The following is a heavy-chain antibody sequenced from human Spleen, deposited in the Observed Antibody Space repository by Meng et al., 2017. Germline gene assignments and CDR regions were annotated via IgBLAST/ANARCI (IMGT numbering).Heavy chain of an antibody. CDR2: INHRGST. J-gene: IGHJ4*02. Sequence: QGQRQKWGEGLLNPSASLSLTGAVFGGSFSGYYWSWSRQPPGKGLEWIGEINHRGSTNYNPSLKSRVTISVDTSKNQFSLKLSSVTAADTAVYYCAREPNYGDYGGGFDYWGQGTLVTVSS. D-gene: IGHD4-17*01. V-gene: IGHV4-34*01. CDR3: AREPNYGDYGGGFDY. CDR1: GGSFSGYY.